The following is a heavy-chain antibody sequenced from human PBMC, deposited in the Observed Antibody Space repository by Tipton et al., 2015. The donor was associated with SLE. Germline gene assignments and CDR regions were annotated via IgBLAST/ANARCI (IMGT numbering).Heavy chain of an antibody. CDR3: ARGVAARGDY. V-gene: IGHV4-59*01. CDR1: GGSISSYY. CDR2: ISYSGST. D-gene: IGHD6-6*01. Sequence: TLSLTCTVSGGSISSYYWSWIRQPPGKGLEWIGYISYSGSTNYNPSLKSRVTISVDTSKNQFSLKLSSVTAADTAVYYCARGVAARGDYWGQGTLVTVSS. J-gene: IGHJ4*02.